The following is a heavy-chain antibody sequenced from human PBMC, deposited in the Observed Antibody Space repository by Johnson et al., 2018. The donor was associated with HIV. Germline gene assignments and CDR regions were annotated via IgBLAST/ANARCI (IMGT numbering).Heavy chain of an antibody. CDR2: IKSKTDGGTT. D-gene: IGHD1-26*01. V-gene: IGHV3-15*01. Sequence: VQLVESGGGLVQPGGSLRLSCAASGFSFSNAWMNWVRQAPGTGLVWVGRIKSKTDGGTTDYAAPVTGRFTLSRDDSKNTLFLQMNSLKTEDTALYYCTAHYRNAFDIWGQGTMVTVSS. J-gene: IGHJ3*02. CDR1: GFSFSNAW. CDR3: TAHYRNAFDI.